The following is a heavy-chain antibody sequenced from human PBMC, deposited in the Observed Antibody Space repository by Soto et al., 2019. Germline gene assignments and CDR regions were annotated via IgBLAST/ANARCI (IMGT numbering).Heavy chain of an antibody. J-gene: IGHJ4*02. CDR2: ISWNSGSI. CDR3: ASGRGYDILTGYYPYFDY. V-gene: IGHV3-9*01. CDR1: GLTFDDYA. D-gene: IGHD3-9*01. Sequence: EVQLVESGGGLVQSGKSLRLSCAASGLTFDDYAMHWVRQAPGKDLEWVSGISWNSGSIGYADSVKGRFTISRGNAKNSLYLQMNSLRAGDTALYYCASGRGYDILTGYYPYFDYWGQGTLVTVSS.